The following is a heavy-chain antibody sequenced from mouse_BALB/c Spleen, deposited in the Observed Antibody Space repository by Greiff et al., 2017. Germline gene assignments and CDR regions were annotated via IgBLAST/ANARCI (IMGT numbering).Heavy chain of an antibody. CDR2: IWSGGST. J-gene: IGHJ4*01. Sequence: VKLVESGPGLVQPSQSLSITCTVSGFSLTSYGVHWVRQSPGKGLEWLGVIWSGGSTDYNAAFISRLSISKDNSKSQVFFKMNSLQANDTAIYYCARCWDGGYYAMDYWGQGTSVTVSS. CDR1: GFSLTSYG. V-gene: IGHV2-2*02. CDR3: ARCWDGGYYAMDY. D-gene: IGHD4-1*01.